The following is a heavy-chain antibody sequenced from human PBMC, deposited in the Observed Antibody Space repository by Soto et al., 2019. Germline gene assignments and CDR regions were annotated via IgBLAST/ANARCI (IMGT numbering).Heavy chain of an antibody. CDR2: ISRDSTTI. CDR1: GFTFSSYW. CDR3: ARGPYYYDSSGYYRNNWFDP. V-gene: IGHV3-48*02. D-gene: IGHD3-22*01. Sequence: GGSLRLSCAASGFTFSSYWMSWVRQAPGKGLEWVSHISRDSTTIYYADSVKGRFTISRDNAKNSLFLQMNSLRDEDTAVYYCARGPYYYDSSGYYRNNWFDPWGQGTLVTVSS. J-gene: IGHJ5*02.